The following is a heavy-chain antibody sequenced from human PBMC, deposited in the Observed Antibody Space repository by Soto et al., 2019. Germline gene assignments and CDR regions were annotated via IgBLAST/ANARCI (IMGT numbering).Heavy chain of an antibody. Sequence: PSETLSLTCSVSGGSISSYFKSWILQAPGKGLEWIGCIYDSGDANYNPSLKSRVAISLDTSKKQFSLKLSSVTAADAAVYYCVSSRTAVFGDALDIWALGTMVTVSS. CDR3: VSSRTAVFGDALDI. CDR1: GGSISSYF. V-gene: IGHV4-59*03. J-gene: IGHJ3*02. D-gene: IGHD2-21*02. CDR2: IYDSGDA.